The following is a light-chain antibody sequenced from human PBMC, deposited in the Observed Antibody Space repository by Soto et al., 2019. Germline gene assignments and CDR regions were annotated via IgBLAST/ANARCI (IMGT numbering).Light chain of an antibody. Sequence: QSALRQPASVSGSPGQSITISCTGTNSDVGGYNYVSWYQQHPGKAPKLMIYEVSKRPSGVPGRFSGSKSGNTASLTVSGLQAEDEADYYCSSYAGSSTLYVFGTGTKLTVL. V-gene: IGLV2-8*01. CDR1: NSDVGGYNY. CDR3: SSYAGSSTLYV. J-gene: IGLJ1*01. CDR2: EVS.